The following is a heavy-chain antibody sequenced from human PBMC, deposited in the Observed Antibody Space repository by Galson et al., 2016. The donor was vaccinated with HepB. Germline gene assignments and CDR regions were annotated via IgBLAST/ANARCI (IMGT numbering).Heavy chain of an antibody. CDR1: GFTVSSNY. CDR3: AREGVAAAGGRGYNWFDP. Sequence: SLRLSCAASGFTVSSNYMSWVRQAPGKGLEWVSVIYSGGSTYYADPSKDSFLTSRDNSKNTLYLHMNSLRAEDTAVYYCAREGVAAAGGRGYNWFDPWGQGTLVTVSS. D-gene: IGHD6-13*01. CDR2: IYSGGST. J-gene: IGHJ5*02. V-gene: IGHV3-66*01.